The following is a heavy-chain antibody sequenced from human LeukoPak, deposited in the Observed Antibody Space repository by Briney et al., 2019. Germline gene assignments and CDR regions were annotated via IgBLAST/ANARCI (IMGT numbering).Heavy chain of an antibody. CDR2: INTNTGNP. Sequence: ASVKVSCKASGYTFTSYAMNWVRQAPGQGLEWMGWINTNTGNPTYAQGFTGRFVFSLDTSVSTAYLQISSLKAEDTAVYYCASSIMITFGGVIARDYWGQGTLVTVSS. CDR3: ASSIMITFGGVIARDY. CDR1: GYTFTSYA. J-gene: IGHJ4*02. V-gene: IGHV7-4-1*02. D-gene: IGHD3-16*02.